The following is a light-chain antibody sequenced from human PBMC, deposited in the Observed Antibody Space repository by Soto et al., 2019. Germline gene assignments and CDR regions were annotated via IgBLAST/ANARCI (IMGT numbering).Light chain of an antibody. J-gene: IGKJ3*01. CDR1: QSVSYW. CDR3: QHYNTYSKA. CDR2: DGS. Sequence: DIHLTQSPSTLSTSVGARVTITCRASQSVSYWMVWYQQKPGKAPNLLIYDGSTLASGVPPRFSGGGFGTEFTLNISSLQPDDSAMYYCQHYNTYSKAFGPGTRVEIK. V-gene: IGKV1-5*01.